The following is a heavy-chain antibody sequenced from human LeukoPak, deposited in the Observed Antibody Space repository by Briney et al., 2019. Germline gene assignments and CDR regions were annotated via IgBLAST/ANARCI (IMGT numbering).Heavy chain of an antibody. CDR3: AKDMAKSILWFGSY. CDR1: GFTFSSYA. Sequence: GGSLRLSCAASGFTFSSYAMSWVRQAPGKGLEWVSAISGSGGSTYYADSVKGRFTISRDNSKNTLYLQMNSLRAEDTAVYYCAKDMAKSILWFGSYWGQGTLVTVSS. D-gene: IGHD3-10*01. V-gene: IGHV3-23*01. CDR2: ISGSGGST. J-gene: IGHJ4*02.